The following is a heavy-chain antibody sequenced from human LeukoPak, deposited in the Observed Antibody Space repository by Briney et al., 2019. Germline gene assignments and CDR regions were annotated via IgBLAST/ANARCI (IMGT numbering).Heavy chain of an antibody. D-gene: IGHD3-10*01. CDR1: GYSISSGYF. CDR3: ARDSGTTGEVKFDP. CDR2: IYHSGST. J-gene: IGHJ5*02. V-gene: IGHV4-38-2*02. Sequence: KPSETLSLTCTVSGYSISSGYFWGWIRQPPGKGLEWIGSIYHSGSTYYNPSLKSRVTISLDTSKNQFSLKLSSVTAADTAVYYCARDSGTTGEVKFDPWGQGTLVTVSS.